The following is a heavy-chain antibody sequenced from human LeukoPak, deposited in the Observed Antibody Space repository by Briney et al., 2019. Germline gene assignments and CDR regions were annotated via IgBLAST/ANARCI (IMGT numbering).Heavy chain of an antibody. D-gene: IGHD6-19*01. CDR2: IKHDGSEK. CDR1: GFTFSSYW. J-gene: IGHJ4*02. V-gene: IGHV3-7*01. CDR3: ARASSGWSSLTFDY. Sequence: GGSLRLSCAASGFTFSSYWMSWVRQAPGKGLEWVANIKHDGSEKYYVDSVKGRFTISRDNAKNSLYLQMNSLRAEDTAVYYCARASSGWSSLTFDYWGQGTLVTVSS.